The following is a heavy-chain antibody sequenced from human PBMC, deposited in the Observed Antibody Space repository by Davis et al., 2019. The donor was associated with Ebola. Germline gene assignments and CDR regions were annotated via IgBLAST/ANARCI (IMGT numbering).Heavy chain of an antibody. CDR2: MNPNSGNT. J-gene: IGHJ6*02. CDR3: ARAPYYESYYYYYGMDV. D-gene: IGHD3-22*01. Sequence: ASVKVSCKASGYTFTGYDINWVRQATGQGLEWMGWMNPNSGNTGYAQKFQGRVTITRDTSASTAYMELSSLRSEDTAVYYCARAPYYESYYYYYGMDVWGQGTTVTVSS. CDR1: GYTFTGYD. V-gene: IGHV1-8*01.